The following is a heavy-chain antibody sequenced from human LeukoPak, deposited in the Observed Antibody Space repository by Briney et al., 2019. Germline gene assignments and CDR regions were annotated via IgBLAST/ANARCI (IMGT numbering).Heavy chain of an antibody. CDR3: ARGVGASHFDY. Sequence: SGTLSLTCAVSGGSISSSNWWSWVRQPPGKGLEWIGEVHLSGSINYNASLKSRVTISLDKSKNHFSLSLSSVTAADTALYYCARGVGASHFDYWGQGTLVTVSS. D-gene: IGHD1-26*01. J-gene: IGHJ4*02. CDR2: VHLSGSI. CDR1: GGSISSSNW. V-gene: IGHV4-4*02.